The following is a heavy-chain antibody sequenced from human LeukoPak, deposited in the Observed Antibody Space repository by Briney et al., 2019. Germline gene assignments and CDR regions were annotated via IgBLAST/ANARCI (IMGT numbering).Heavy chain of an antibody. CDR3: ARSSGSYYYWFDP. CDR1: GGSFNDYY. J-gene: IGHJ5*02. D-gene: IGHD3-10*01. CDR2: INLRGST. Sequence: PWETLSLTCAVYGGSFNDYYWNWIRQPPGKGLEWIGEINLRGSTTYNPSLKSRVTISLDESKNQFSLKLSSVTAADTAVYYCARSSGSYYYWFDPWGQGTLVTVSS. V-gene: IGHV4-34*01.